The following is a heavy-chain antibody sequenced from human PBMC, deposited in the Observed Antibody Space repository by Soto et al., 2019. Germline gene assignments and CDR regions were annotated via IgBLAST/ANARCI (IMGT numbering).Heavy chain of an antibody. CDR3: ARLGFPGAIYFGS. CDR2: IYPGDSET. V-gene: IGHV5-51*01. D-gene: IGHD3-9*01. J-gene: IGHJ4*02. CDR1: GYNFTNFW. Sequence: LGESLKISCKGSGYNFTNFWIGWVRQVPGKGLEWMGIIYPGDSETKYSPDFEGQVTISADRSTNTAYLQWRSLRASDTAMYYCARLGFPGAIYFGSWGLGTLVTVSS.